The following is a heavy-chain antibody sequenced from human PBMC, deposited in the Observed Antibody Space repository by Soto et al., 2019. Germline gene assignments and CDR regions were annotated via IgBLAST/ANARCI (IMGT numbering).Heavy chain of an antibody. Sequence: LSLTCTVSGTSISSYYWRWIRQPPGRGLEWIANIHYSGTTNYNPSLASRVTLSVDTSKNQFSLKMTSVTAADRAMYFCARYNSYAIDYWVRGTLVTVSS. J-gene: IGHJ4*02. CDR3: ARYNSYAIDY. CDR2: IHYSGTT. CDR1: GTSISSYY. D-gene: IGHD2-8*01. V-gene: IGHV4-59*01.